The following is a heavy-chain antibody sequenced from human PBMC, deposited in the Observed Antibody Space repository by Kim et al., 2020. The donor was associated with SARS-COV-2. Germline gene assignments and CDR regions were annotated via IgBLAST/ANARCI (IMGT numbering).Heavy chain of an antibody. Sequence: SETLSLTCTVSGGSISSSSYYWGWIRQPPGKGLEWIGSIYYSGSTYYNPSLKSRVTISVDTSKNQFSLKLSSVTAADTAVYYCARMNAGGDYYFDYWGQGTLVTVSS. CDR2: IYYSGST. CDR1: GGSISSSSYY. V-gene: IGHV4-39*01. J-gene: IGHJ4*02. D-gene: IGHD2-21*01. CDR3: ARMNAGGDYYFDY.